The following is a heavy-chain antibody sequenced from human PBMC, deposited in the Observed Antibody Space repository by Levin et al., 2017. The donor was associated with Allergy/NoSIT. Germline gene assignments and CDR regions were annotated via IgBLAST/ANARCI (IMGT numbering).Heavy chain of an antibody. J-gene: IGHJ6*02. CDR1: GFTFSTYG. Sequence: GGSLRLSCAASGFTFSTYGMNWVRQAPGKGLEWVAVISFDGSNTYYAVSVKGRFTISRDNSKNTLYLQMNSLRPEDTAVYYCAKEVVPAANPSDGGMDVWGQGTTVTVSS. CDR3: AKEVVPAANPSDGGMDV. D-gene: IGHD2-2*01. V-gene: IGHV3-30*18. CDR2: ISFDGSNT.